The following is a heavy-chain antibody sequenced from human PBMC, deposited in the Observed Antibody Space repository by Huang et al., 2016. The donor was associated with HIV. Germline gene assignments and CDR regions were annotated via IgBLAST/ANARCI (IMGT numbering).Heavy chain of an antibody. CDR2: IFRGGST. D-gene: IGHD3-10*01. CDR3: ARGAKVLYYLDV. J-gene: IGHJ6*03. CDR1: GFDVGGNY. V-gene: IGHV3-53*02. Sequence: EAQLEETGGGLVKPGGSLRLSCAASGFDVGGNYMTWVRQAPGKCLEPVSTIFRGGSTYYPDSVTGRFTVSRDSSKNTVYLQMSSLTAEDTAVYYCARGAKVLYYLDVWGKGTTVTVSS.